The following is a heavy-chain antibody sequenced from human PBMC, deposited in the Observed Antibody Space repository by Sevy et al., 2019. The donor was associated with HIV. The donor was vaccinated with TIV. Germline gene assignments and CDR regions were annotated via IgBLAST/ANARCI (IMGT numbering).Heavy chain of an antibody. CDR2: IKSKIDGETT. CDR1: GFTFSNAW. V-gene: IGHV3-15*01. CDR3: ATAPGYYDSSPFDY. J-gene: IGHJ4*02. D-gene: IGHD3-22*01. Sequence: GGSLRLSCAVSGFTFSNAWMNWVRQAPGTGLQWVGLIKSKIDGETTDYAAPVKGRFTISRDDSKNTVYLQMNSLKTEDTAVYYCATAPGYYDSSPFDYWGPGTPVTVSS.